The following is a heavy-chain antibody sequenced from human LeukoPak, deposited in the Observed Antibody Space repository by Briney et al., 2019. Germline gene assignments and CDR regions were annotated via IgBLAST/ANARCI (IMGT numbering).Heavy chain of an antibody. CDR1: GFTFSRYG. Sequence: GGSLRLSCAASGFTFSRYGMHWVRQAPGKGREGVAFIRYDGSNKYYADSVKGRFTISRDNSKNTLYLQMNSLRAEDTAVYYCAKEREVMIPYYFDYWGQGTLVTVSS. D-gene: IGHD3-3*01. V-gene: IGHV3-30*02. J-gene: IGHJ4*02. CDR2: IRYDGSNK. CDR3: AKEREVMIPYYFDY.